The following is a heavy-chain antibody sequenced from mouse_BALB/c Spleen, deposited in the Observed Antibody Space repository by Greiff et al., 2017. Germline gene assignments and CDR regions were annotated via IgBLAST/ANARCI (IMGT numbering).Heavy chain of an antibody. V-gene: IGHV1S81*02. J-gene: IGHJ2*01. Sequence: VQLQQSGAELVKPGASVKLSCKASGFTFTSYYMYWVKQRPGQGLEWIGEINPSNGGTNFKEKFKSKATLSVDKSSSTAYMQLSSLTSEDSAVYYCTKDYDRDYWGQGTTLTVSS. CDR2: INPSNGGT. D-gene: IGHD2-4*01. CDR3: TKDYDRDY. CDR1: GFTFTSYY.